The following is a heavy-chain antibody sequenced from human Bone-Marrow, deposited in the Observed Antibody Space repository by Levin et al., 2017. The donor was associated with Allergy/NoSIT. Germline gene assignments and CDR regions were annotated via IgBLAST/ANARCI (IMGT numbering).Heavy chain of an antibody. J-gene: IGHJ2*01. CDR3: ARETTYYFGTVEDLRAGWYIER. CDR2: ISSGSGTS. D-gene: IGHD3-10*01. Sequence: GGSLRLSCAASGFSFNTYNMHWVRQAPGKGLECISYISSGSGTSYYADSVKGRFTISRDHANNSLYLQMNSLRAEDTAFYYCARETTYYFGTVEDLRAGWYIERWGRGTLVTGTS. CDR1: GFSFNTYN. V-gene: IGHV3-48*01.